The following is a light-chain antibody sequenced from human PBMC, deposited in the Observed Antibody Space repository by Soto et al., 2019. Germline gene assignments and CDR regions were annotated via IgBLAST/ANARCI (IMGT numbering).Light chain of an antibody. J-gene: IGLJ3*02. Sequence: QSALTQPPPVSGAPGQRVTISCTGSSSNIGAGYDVHWYQQLPGTAPKLLIYGNSNRPSGVPDRFSGSKSGTSASLAITGLQAEDEADYYCQSYDSSLSGWVFGGGTKLTVL. CDR1: SSNIGAGYD. CDR3: QSYDSSLSGWV. CDR2: GNS. V-gene: IGLV1-40*01.